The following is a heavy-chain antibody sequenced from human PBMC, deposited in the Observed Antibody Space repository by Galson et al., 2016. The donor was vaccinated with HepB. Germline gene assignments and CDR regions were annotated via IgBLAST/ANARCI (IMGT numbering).Heavy chain of an antibody. CDR3: AKESHRNSWFDNYGMDV. J-gene: IGHJ6*02. D-gene: IGHD6-13*01. CDR2: MWFDASNK. V-gene: IGHV3-33*06. Sequence: SLRLSCAASGFTFNNYGVHWVRQAPGKGLEWVAVMWFDASNKYYADSVKGRFTISRANSKNTLYLQMTSLRAEDTAIYYCAKESHRNSWFDNYGMDVWGQGTTVTVSS. CDR1: GFTFNNYG.